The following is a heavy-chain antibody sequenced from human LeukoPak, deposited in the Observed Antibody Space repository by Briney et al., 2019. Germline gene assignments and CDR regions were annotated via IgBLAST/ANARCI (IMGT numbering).Heavy chain of an antibody. J-gene: IGHJ6*02. CDR3: ARDPGVVGVWYYYYGMDA. CDR1: GGSISSYY. D-gene: IGHD1-26*01. Sequence: SETLSLTCTVSGGSISSYYWSWIRQPPGKGLEWIGYIYYSGSTNYNPSLKSRVTISVDTSKNQFSLKLSSVTAADTAVYYCARDPGVVGVWYYYYGMDAWGQGTTVTVSS. V-gene: IGHV4-59*01. CDR2: IYYSGST.